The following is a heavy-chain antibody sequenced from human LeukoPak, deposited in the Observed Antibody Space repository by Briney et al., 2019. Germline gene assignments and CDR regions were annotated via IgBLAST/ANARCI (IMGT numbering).Heavy chain of an antibody. CDR2: ISSSGGST. CDR1: GFTFSSHA. D-gene: IGHD3-16*02. Sequence: GGSLRLSCAASGFTFSSHAMSWVRQAPGKGLQWVSTISSSGGSTNYADSVKGRFTISRDNSKNTLYLRMNSLRAEDTAVYYSAKGKGGSIMIAFGGLIASDYWGQGTLVTVSS. J-gene: IGHJ4*02. CDR3: AKGKGGSIMIAFGGLIASDY. V-gene: IGHV3-23*01.